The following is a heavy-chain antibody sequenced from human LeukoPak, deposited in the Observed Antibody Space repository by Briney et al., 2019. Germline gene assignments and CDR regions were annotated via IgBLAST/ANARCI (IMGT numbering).Heavy chain of an antibody. CDR2: IYYSGST. CDR1: GGSVSSGRYY. CDR3: ARADIVVVPAAKDDAFDI. J-gene: IGHJ3*02. V-gene: IGHV4-61*01. Sequence: KPSEALSLTCTGSGGSVSSGRYYWSWIRQPPGKGLEWIGYIYYSGSTNYNPSLKSRVTISVDTSKNQFSLKLSSVTAADTAVYYCARADIVVVPAAKDDAFDIWGQGTMVTVSS. D-gene: IGHD2-2*01.